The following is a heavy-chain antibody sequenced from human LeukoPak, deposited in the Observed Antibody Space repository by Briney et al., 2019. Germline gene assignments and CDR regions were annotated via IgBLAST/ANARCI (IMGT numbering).Heavy chain of an antibody. V-gene: IGHV4-59*01. Sequence: ASETLSLPCTVSGGSLSGYFWRWVRQPPGKGLEWMGYIYYSGSTNYNPSLKSRVTISVDTSKNQFSLKLSSVTAADTAVYYCARSITSSWYGDFQQWGGGTQVSVCS. CDR2: IYYSGST. D-gene: IGHD6-13*01. CDR1: GGSLSGYF. J-gene: IGHJ1*01. CDR3: ARSITSSWYGDFQQ.